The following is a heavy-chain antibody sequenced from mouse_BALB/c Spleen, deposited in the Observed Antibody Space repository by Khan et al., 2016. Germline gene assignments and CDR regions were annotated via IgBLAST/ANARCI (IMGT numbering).Heavy chain of an antibody. V-gene: IGHV1-9*01. CDR3: ARTDRREDLDY. Sequence: VQLQESGAELMKPGASVKISCKATGYTFSSYWIEWVKQRPGHGLEWIGEIFPGSGSTNYNEKFRGKATFTADTSSNTAYMQLSSLTSEASAVQYCARTDRREDLDYWGQGTTLTVSS. CDR2: IFPGSGST. J-gene: IGHJ2*01. CDR1: GYTFSSYW.